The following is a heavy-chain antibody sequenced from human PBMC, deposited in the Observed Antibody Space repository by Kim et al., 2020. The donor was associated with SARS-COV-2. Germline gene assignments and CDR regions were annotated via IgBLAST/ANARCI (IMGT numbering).Heavy chain of an antibody. D-gene: IGHD1-1*01. Sequence: EKKFQGRVTMTRDTSTSTVYMELSSLRSEDTAVYYCARGETGTTFGGVDYWGQGTLVTVSS. J-gene: IGHJ4*02. CDR3: ARGETGTTFGGVDY. V-gene: IGHV1-46*01.